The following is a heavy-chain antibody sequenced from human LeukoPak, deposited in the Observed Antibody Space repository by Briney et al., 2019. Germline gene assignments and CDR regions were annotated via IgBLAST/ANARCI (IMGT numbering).Heavy chain of an antibody. Sequence: GGSLRLSCAASGLTFSSFGMHWVRQAPGKGLEWVAVIWYDGGHKYYADSVKGRFSISRDNSKNTLYLQVDSLRAEDTAVYYCARDRDYDSANSDYWGQGTLVTVSS. V-gene: IGHV3-33*01. D-gene: IGHD3-22*01. CDR1: GLTFSSFG. CDR2: IWYDGGHK. J-gene: IGHJ4*02. CDR3: ARDRDYDSANSDY.